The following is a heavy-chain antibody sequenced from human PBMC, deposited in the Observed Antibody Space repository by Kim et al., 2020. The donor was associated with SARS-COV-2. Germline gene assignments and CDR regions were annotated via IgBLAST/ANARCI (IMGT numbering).Heavy chain of an antibody. Sequence: GESLKISCKGSGYSFTSYWIGWVRQMPGKGLEWMGIIYPGDSDTRYSPSFQGQVTISADKSISTAYLQWSSLKASDTAMYYCVLEKGYYDSSGYYYGVSDYWGQGTLVTVSS. CDR2: IYPGDSDT. J-gene: IGHJ4*02. V-gene: IGHV5-51*01. CDR3: VLEKGYYDSSGYYYGVSDY. CDR1: GYSFTSYW. D-gene: IGHD3-22*01.